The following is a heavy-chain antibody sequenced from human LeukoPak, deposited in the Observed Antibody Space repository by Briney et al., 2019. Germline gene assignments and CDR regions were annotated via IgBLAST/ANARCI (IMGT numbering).Heavy chain of an antibody. CDR3: ARESDGWFDP. CDR1: GGSISSYF. CDR2: MYTSGST. Sequence: SQTPSPPRRVSGGSISSYFLTLVRQPPRQGLEWIGRMYTSGSTNYNPSLKSRVTMSVDTSKNQFSLKLTSVTAADTGLYYCARESDGWFDPWGQGTLVTVSS. J-gene: IGHJ5*02. V-gene: IGHV4-4*07.